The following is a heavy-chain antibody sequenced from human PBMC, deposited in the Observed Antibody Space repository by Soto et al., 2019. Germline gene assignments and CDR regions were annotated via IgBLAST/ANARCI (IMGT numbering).Heavy chain of an antibody. V-gene: IGHV2-5*02. J-gene: IGHJ4*02. CDR3: APAYGGRSLY. CDR1: GFSLTTDRVG. D-gene: IGHD1-26*01. Sequence: QITLKESGPTLVKPTQTLTLTCTFSGFSLTTDRVGVGWIRQPPGEALEWLAVIYWDDSKTYRPSLESRLTITKDTANSQVALTMNNMVSVDTATYYCAPAYGGRSLYWGQGTLVPVSS. CDR2: IYWDDSK.